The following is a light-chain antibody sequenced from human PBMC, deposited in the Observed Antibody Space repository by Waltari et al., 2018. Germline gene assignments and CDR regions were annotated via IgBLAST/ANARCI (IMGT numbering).Light chain of an antibody. Sequence: ETVLTQSPATLSLSPGERATLSCRASQSVSSSLAWYQQEPGQAPRLLIYDSSSRVTGIPARFSGSGSGTDVTLTISSLEPEDFAVYYCQQRDNWPPIYTFGQGTKLEIK. CDR2: DSS. CDR1: QSVSSS. J-gene: IGKJ2*01. CDR3: QQRDNWPPIYT. V-gene: IGKV3-11*01.